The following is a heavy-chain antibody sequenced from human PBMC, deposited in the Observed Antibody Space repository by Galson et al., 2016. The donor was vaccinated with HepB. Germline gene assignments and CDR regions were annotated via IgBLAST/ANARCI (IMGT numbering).Heavy chain of an antibody. CDR2: IYSGGHI. D-gene: IGHD5-12*01. CDR1: GFTVSVNY. CDR3: AKGYTGYDYGDGFDI. V-gene: IGHV3-53*01. J-gene: IGHJ3*02. Sequence: SLRLSCAATGFTVSVNYMAWVRQAPGKGLEWVSVIYSGGHIDYVDSVKGRFSISRDNSKNTLYLQVNSLRAEDTAVYYCAKGYTGYDYGDGFDIWGQGTMVTVSS.